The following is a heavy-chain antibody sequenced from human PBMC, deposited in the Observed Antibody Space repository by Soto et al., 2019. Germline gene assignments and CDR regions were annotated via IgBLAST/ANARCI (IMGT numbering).Heavy chain of an antibody. CDR1: GFTFSSYA. CDR2: ISYDGSNK. CDR3: ARDIVGAPRFDP. D-gene: IGHD1-26*01. Sequence: GGSLRLSCAASGFTFSSYAMSWVRQAPGKGLEWVAVISYDGSNKYYADSVKGRFTISRDNSKNTLYLQMNSLRAEDTAVYYCARDIVGAPRFDPWGQGTLVTVSS. V-gene: IGHV3-30-3*01. J-gene: IGHJ5*02.